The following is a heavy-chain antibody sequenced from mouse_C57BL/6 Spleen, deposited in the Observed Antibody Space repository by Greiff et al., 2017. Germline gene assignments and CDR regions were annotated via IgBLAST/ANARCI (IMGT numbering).Heavy chain of an antibody. CDR3: TGGPQTDY. V-gene: IGHV14-4*01. CDR1: GFNIKDDY. J-gene: IGHJ4*01. CDR2: IDPENGDT. Sequence: EVQLQQSGAELVRPGASVKLSCTASGFNIKDDYMHWVKQRPEQGLEWIGWIDPENGDTEYASKFQGKATITADTSSNTAYLQLSSLTSEDTAVYYCTGGPQTDYWGQGTPVTVSS. D-gene: IGHD3-2*02.